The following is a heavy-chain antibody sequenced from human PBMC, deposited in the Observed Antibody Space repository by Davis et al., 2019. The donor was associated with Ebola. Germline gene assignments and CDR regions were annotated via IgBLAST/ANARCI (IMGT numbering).Heavy chain of an antibody. Sequence: GESLKISCAASGFTFSSYAMSWVRQAPGKGLEWVSGVSGSGGTTYYADSVKGRFTIYRDNSKNTLYLQMNSLRAEDTAVSYCAKVRSITLIVGARDALDIWGQGTMVTVSS. D-gene: IGHD3-22*01. CDR2: VSGSGGTT. CDR3: AKVRSITLIVGARDALDI. V-gene: IGHV3-23*01. CDR1: GFTFSSYA. J-gene: IGHJ3*02.